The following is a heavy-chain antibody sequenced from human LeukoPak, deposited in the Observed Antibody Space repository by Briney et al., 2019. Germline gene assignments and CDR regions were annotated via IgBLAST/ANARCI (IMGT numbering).Heavy chain of an antibody. CDR2: INTNTGNP. Sequence: ASVKVSCKASGYTFTSYAMNWVRQAPGQGLEWMGWINTNTGNPTYAQGFTGRFVFSLDTSVSTAYLQISSLKAEDTAVYYCARGWYYYDSSGYYYNDYWGQGTLVTVSS. V-gene: IGHV7-4-1*02. CDR3: ARGWYYYDSSGYYYNDY. J-gene: IGHJ4*02. D-gene: IGHD3-22*01. CDR1: GYTFTSYA.